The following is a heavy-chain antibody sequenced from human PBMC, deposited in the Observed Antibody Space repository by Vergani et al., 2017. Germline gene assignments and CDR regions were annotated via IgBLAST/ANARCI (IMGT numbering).Heavy chain of an antibody. CDR2: IYTSGRS. CDR3: ARHDRKTYTATMGWYDY. CDR1: VGSISSGSYY. Sequence: QVQLQESGPGLVKPSQTLSLTCTVSVGSISSGSYYWSWIRQPAGEGLGWIGRIYTSGRSNYNPSLKSRVTMSVDTSNNQFSLKLSSVTAADTALYFCARHDRKTYTATMGWYDYWGQGILVTVSS. V-gene: IGHV4-61*02. J-gene: IGHJ4*02. D-gene: IGHD3-16*01.